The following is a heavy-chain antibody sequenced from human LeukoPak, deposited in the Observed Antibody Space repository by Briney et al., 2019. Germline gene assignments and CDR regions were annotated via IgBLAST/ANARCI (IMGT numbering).Heavy chain of an antibody. D-gene: IGHD3-3*01. CDR1: GFTFSSYA. CDR3: AKIPTYYDFWSGYYFDY. V-gene: IGHV3-23*01. CDR2: ISGSGGST. Sequence: GESLKISCAASGFTFSSYAMSWVRQAPGKGLEWVSAISGSGGSTYYADSVKGRFTISRDNSKNTLYLQMNSLRAEDTAVYYCAKIPTYYDFWSGYYFDYWGQGTLVTVSS. J-gene: IGHJ4*02.